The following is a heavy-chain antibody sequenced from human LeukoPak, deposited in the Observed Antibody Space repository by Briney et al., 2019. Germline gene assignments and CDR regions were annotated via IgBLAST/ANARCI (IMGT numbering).Heavy chain of an antibody. D-gene: IGHD6-6*01. J-gene: IGHJ5*02. CDR2: INHSGST. CDR3: ARGRKAARNNWFDP. Sequence: SVTLSLTCAVYGGSFSGYYWSWIRQPPGKGLEWIGEINHSGSTNYNPSLKSRVTISVDTSKNQFSLKLSSVTAADTAVYYCARGRKAARNNWFDPWGQGTLVTVSS. CDR1: GGSFSGYY. V-gene: IGHV4-34*01.